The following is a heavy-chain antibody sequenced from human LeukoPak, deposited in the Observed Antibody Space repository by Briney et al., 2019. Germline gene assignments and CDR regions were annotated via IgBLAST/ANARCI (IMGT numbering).Heavy chain of an antibody. V-gene: IGHV4-61*01. CDR3: ARDGGTYYFDY. Sequence: SGTLSLTCAVSGGSISGSSYYWSWIRQPPGKGLEWIGYIYYSGSTNYNPSLKSRVTISVDTSKNQFSLNLSSVTAADTAVYYCARDGGTYYFDYWGQGTLVTVSS. D-gene: IGHD1-14*01. J-gene: IGHJ4*02. CDR2: IYYSGST. CDR1: GGSISGSSYY.